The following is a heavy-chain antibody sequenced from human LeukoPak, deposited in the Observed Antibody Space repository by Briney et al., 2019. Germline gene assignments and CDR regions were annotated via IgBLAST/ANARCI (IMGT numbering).Heavy chain of an antibody. D-gene: IGHD2-2*01. Sequence: PGGSLRLSCAGSGFTLSGSVIHWVRQAAGKRLEWVGRIRSKRNNYATAYAASVKGRFTISRDDSKNTVYLHMDSLKTEDTALYYCSRLEDTSPIEVALDIWGQGTVVTVSS. CDR1: GFTLSGSV. CDR2: IRSKRNNYAT. J-gene: IGHJ3*02. CDR3: SRLEDTSPIEVALDI. V-gene: IGHV3-73*01.